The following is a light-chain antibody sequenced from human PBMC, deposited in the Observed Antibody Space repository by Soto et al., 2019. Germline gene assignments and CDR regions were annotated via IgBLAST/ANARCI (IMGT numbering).Light chain of an antibody. V-gene: IGLV3-1*01. J-gene: IGLJ2*01. CDR3: LVWASSSVV. CDR2: QDF. Sequence: SYELTQPPSVSVSPGQTANITCSGDKLGDKYASWYQQKPGQSPVLVIYQDFRRPSGIPERFSGSNSGDTATLTISGTQAMDDAEYYCLVWASSSVVFGGGTTLTVL. CDR1: KLGDKY.